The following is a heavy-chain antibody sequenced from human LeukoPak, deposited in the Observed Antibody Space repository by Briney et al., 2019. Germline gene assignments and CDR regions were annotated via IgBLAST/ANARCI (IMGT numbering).Heavy chain of an antibody. J-gene: IGHJ5*02. CDR3: ARDPYYDFWSGGFDP. CDR1: GGSISSGSYY. Sequence: SETLSLTCTVSGGSISSGSYYWSWIRQPAGKGLEWIGRIYTSGSTNYNPSLKSRVTISVDTSKNQFALKLSSVTAADTAVYYCARDPYYDFWSGGFDPWGQGTLVTVSS. D-gene: IGHD3-3*01. V-gene: IGHV4-61*02. CDR2: IYTSGST.